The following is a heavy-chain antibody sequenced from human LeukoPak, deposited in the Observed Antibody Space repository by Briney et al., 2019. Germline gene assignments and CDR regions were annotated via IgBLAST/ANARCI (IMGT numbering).Heavy chain of an antibody. Sequence: PGGSLRLSCAASGFTFSSYWMHWVRQAPGKGLVWVSRINSDGSSTSYADSVKGRFTISRDNAKNTLYLQMNSLRAEDTAVYYCARDQDVVVTAIPYAFDIWGQGTMVTVSS. CDR1: GFTFSSYW. J-gene: IGHJ3*02. V-gene: IGHV3-74*01. D-gene: IGHD2-21*02. CDR2: INSDGSST. CDR3: ARDQDVVVTAIPYAFDI.